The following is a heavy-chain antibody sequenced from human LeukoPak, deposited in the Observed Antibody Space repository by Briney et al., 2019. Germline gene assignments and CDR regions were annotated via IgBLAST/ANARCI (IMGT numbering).Heavy chain of an antibody. V-gene: IGHV3-74*01. Sequence: GGSLRLSCAASGFTFSNYWMHWVRQTPEKGLVWVSRINRNGSSTNYADSVKGRFTISRDNAKNTLYLQMDSLGADDTAVYYCARDQEAPGFYFDYWGQGNLVTVSS. CDR1: GFTFSNYW. J-gene: IGHJ4*02. D-gene: IGHD1-14*01. CDR2: INRNGSST. CDR3: ARDQEAPGFYFDY.